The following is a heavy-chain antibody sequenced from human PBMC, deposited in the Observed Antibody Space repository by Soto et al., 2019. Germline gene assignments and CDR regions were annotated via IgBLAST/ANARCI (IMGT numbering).Heavy chain of an antibody. CDR3: ARQVVGLAVTQD. D-gene: IGHD6-19*01. J-gene: IGHJ4*02. CDR2: FKHSGGT. CDR1: GGSFSDYY. V-gene: IGHV4-34*01. Sequence: QVHLQQWGAGLLKPSETLSLTCGVYGGSFSDYYWSWIRQSPGKGLERIGEFKHSGGTNYSPSLTGRVTISADTSKKQLYLKLTSVTAADTAVYYCARQVVGLAVTQDWGQGTLVTVSS.